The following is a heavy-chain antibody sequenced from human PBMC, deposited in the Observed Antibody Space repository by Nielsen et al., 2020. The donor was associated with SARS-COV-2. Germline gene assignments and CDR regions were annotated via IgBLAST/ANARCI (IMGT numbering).Heavy chain of an antibody. CDR1: GGSISSGSYY. V-gene: IGHV4-61*02. J-gene: IGHJ5*02. D-gene: IGHD2-15*01. CDR3: AFRGCSGGSCHGWFDP. Sequence: SETLSLTCTVSGGSISSGSYYWSWIRQPAGKGLEWIGRIYTSGSTNYNPSLKSRVTISVDTSKNQFSLKLSSVTAADTAVYYCAFRGCSGGSCHGWFDPWGQGTLVTVSS. CDR2: IYTSGST.